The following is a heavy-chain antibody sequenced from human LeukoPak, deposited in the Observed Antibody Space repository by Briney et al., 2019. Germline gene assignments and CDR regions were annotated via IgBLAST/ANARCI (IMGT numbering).Heavy chain of an antibody. CDR2: IYPRDSDT. J-gene: IGHJ4*02. V-gene: IGHV5-51*01. CDR1: GYTFTHQW. D-gene: IGHD3-10*01. Sequence: RGESLKISCKASGYTFTHQWIGWVRQKSGSGLEWMGIIYPRDSDTRYSPSFQGHVSISADTSINTAYLERSRLEASDTAIYYCARHSDVIGAIWGQGTLVTASS. CDR3: ARHSDVIGAI.